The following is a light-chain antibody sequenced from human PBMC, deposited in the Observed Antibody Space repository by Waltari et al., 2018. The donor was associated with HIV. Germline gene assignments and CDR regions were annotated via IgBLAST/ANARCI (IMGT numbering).Light chain of an antibody. CDR1: QIINNNL. CDR2: GAS. V-gene: IGKV3-20*01. Sequence: EIVLTHSPGTLSFSPGEGVTLPCRASQIINNNLLAWYQQKPGQGPRLLIWGASNRVTGIPGRFSGSGSGTDFTLTISRLEPEDFAVYYCQQYGASYVFGQGTKLETK. CDR3: QQYGASYV. J-gene: IGKJ2*01.